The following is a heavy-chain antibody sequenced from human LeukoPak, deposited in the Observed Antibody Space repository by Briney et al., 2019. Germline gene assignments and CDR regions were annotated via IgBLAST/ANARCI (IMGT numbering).Heavy chain of an antibody. Sequence: GGSLRLSCAASGFTFSDYYMSWVRQAPGKGLEWVSAISGSGGSTYYADSVKGRFTISRDNSKNTLYLQMNSLRAEDTAVYYCAKARPYYSSGWYDYWGQGTLVTVSS. D-gene: IGHD6-19*01. J-gene: IGHJ4*02. CDR3: AKARPYYSSGWYDY. V-gene: IGHV3-23*01. CDR2: ISGSGGST. CDR1: GFTFSDYY.